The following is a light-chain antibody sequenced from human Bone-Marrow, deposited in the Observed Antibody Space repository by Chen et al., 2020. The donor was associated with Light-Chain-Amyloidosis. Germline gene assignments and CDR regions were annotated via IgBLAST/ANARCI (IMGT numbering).Light chain of an antibody. CDR3: SSYTSTNALV. J-gene: IGLJ1*01. Sequence: QSALTQPSSVSGSPGQSITISCTGTSSDVGGDNHVSWYQQHPDKAPKLMIYEVTNRPSWVPYRFSGSKSDNTASLTISGIEKEDEAGDCCSSYTSTNALVFGSGTRVT. V-gene: IGLV2-14*01. CDR1: SSDVGGDNH. CDR2: EVT.